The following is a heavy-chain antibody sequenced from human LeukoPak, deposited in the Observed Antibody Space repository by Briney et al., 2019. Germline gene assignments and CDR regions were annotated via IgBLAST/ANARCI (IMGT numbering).Heavy chain of an antibody. CDR3: ARDCSSSSCYRSGFDP. Sequence: SETLSLTCTVSSGSVSSTIYYWGWIRQPPGKGLEWIGSIYNSGSTYYNPALKSRVTMSVDTSKNQFSLKLTSVTAADTAMYYCARDCSSSSCYRSGFDPWGQGTLVTVSS. J-gene: IGHJ5*02. CDR1: SGSVSSTIYY. CDR2: IYNSGST. V-gene: IGHV4-39*02. D-gene: IGHD2-2*02.